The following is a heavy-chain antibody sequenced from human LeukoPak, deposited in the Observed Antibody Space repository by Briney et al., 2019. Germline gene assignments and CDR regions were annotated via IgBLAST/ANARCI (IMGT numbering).Heavy chain of an antibody. D-gene: IGHD2-15*01. CDR3: ARVHLGGGHARADY. Sequence: GGSLRLSCAASGFTFSSYAMSWVRQAPGKGLEWVSAISGSGGSTYYADSVKGRFTISRDNSQNTLYLQIDSLRPEDTAIYYCARVHLGGGHARADYWGQGTLVTVSS. J-gene: IGHJ4*02. CDR2: ISGSGGST. CDR1: GFTFSSYA. V-gene: IGHV3-23*01.